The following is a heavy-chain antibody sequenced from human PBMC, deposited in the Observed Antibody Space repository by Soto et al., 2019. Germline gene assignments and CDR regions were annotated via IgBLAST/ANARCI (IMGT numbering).Heavy chain of an antibody. V-gene: IGHV3-23*01. J-gene: IGHJ6*02. CDR3: AKEPSWGPGGYYTDYQYYGMDV. Sequence: EVQLLESGGGLVQPGGSLRLSCAASGFTFSNYAMSWVRQAPGRGLEWVSGISGSGGATYYADSVKGRFTISRDNSDNTLYLQWNSLRAEDTAVYYCAKEPSWGPGGYYTDYQYYGMDVWGQGTTVTVSS. D-gene: IGHD3-10*01. CDR2: ISGSGGAT. CDR1: GFTFSNYA.